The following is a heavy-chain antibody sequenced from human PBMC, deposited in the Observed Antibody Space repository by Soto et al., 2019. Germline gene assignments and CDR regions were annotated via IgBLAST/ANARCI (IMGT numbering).Heavy chain of an antibody. CDR3: ARGYYFDY. J-gene: IGHJ4*02. CDR1: SGTVYVSY. Sequence: SLGRAVYSGTVYVSYWSWIRQPPGKGLEWIGEINHSGSTNYNPSLKSRVTISVDTSKNQFSLKLSSVTAADTAVYYCARGYYFDYWGQGTLVTVSS. CDR2: INHSGST. V-gene: IGHV4-34*01.